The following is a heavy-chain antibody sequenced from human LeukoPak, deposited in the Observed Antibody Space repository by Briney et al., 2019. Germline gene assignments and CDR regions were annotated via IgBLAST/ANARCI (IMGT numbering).Heavy chain of an antibody. D-gene: IGHD1-26*01. CDR3: AKVGRSGSYVFRSAFDI. Sequence: PGGSLRLSCAASGFTFSSYAMHWVRQAPGKGLEWVAVISYDGSNKYYADSVKGRFTISRDNSKNTLYLQMNSLRAEDTAVYYCAKVGRSGSYVFRSAFDIWGQGTMVTVSS. CDR2: ISYDGSNK. J-gene: IGHJ3*02. CDR1: GFTFSSYA. V-gene: IGHV3-30-3*01.